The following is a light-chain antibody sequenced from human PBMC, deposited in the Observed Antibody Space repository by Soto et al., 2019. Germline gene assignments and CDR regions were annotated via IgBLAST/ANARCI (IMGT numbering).Light chain of an antibody. V-gene: IGLV2-14*03. CDR3: SSYTSTNTLYV. J-gene: IGLJ1*01. CDR1: SSDVGGHNF. Sequence: QSVLTQPASVSGSPGQSIAISCTGTSSDVGGHNFVSWYQQHPGKAPKLLIYEVSNRPPGISTRFSGSKSGTTASLTISGLQAEDEADYFCSSYTSTNTLYVFGTVTKLTVL. CDR2: EVS.